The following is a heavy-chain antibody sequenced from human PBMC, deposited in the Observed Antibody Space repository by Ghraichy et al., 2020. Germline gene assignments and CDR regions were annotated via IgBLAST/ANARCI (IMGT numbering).Heavy chain of an antibody. CDR1: GFSLSTSGVG. D-gene: IGHD1-1*01. CDR2: IYWNDDK. Sequence: SGPTLVKPTQTLTLTCTFSGFSLSTSGVGVGWIRQPPGKALEWLALIYWNDDKRYSPSLKSRLTITKDTSKNQVVLTMTNMDPVDTATYYCAHRRGPNWNDYFDYWGQGTLVTVSS. CDR3: AHRRGPNWNDYFDY. V-gene: IGHV2-5*01. J-gene: IGHJ4*02.